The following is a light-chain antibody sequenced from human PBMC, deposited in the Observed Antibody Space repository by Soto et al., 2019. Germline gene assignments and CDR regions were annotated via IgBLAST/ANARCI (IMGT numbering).Light chain of an antibody. V-gene: IGKV1-39*01. Sequence: IEVTQSPSSLAASVGDRVTITCRASQTISTYVNWYRQKSGAAPELLIYDASTLQSGVPSRFRGGGSGTDFTLTISSLQLDDFATYYCQQSYNTPQTFGQGTKVEIK. CDR1: QTISTY. CDR3: QQSYNTPQT. CDR2: DAS. J-gene: IGKJ1*01.